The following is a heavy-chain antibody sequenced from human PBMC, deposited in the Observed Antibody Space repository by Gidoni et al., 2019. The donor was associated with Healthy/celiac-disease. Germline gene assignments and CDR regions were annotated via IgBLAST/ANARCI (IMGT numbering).Heavy chain of an antibody. V-gene: IGHV4-39*01. J-gene: IGHJ5*02. CDR1: GCSIRSSSYY. D-gene: IGHD4-17*01. CDR2: IYYSGST. CDR3: ARLERLRGPSWFDP. Sequence: QLPLPASGPGLVKPSETLSLTCTVSGCSIRSSSYYWGWLRQPPGKGLEWIGSIYYSGSTYYNPSLKSRVTISVDTSKNQFSLKLSSVTAADTAVYYCARLERLRGPSWFDPWGQGTLVTVSS.